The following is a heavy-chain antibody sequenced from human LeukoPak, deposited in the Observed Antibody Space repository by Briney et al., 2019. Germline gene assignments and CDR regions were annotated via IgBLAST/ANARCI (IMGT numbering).Heavy chain of an antibody. J-gene: IGHJ4*02. Sequence: GGSLRLSCAASGFTFSSYAMRWVRQAPGKGLEWVSAISGSGGSTYYADSVKGRFTISRDNSKNTLYLQMNSLRAEDTAVYYCAKRVRADPKFYYFDYWGQGTLVTVSS. CDR3: AKRVRADPKFYYFDY. D-gene: IGHD6-19*01. CDR2: ISGSGGST. CDR1: GFTFSSYA. V-gene: IGHV3-23*01.